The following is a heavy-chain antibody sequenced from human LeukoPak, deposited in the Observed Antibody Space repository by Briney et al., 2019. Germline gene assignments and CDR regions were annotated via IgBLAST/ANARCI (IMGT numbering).Heavy chain of an antibody. D-gene: IGHD3-3*01. CDR2: ILNNGDNT. V-gene: IGHV3-23*01. Sequence: GGSLRLSCAASGFTFSSYAMAWIRQAPGKGLEWVSTILNNGDNTYYADSVKGRFTISRDNSKNTLYLQMNSLRAEDTAVYYCATLSTYYDFWSTINYYYYGMDVWGQGTTVTVSS. CDR3: ATLSTYYDFWSTINYYYYGMDV. CDR1: GFTFSSYA. J-gene: IGHJ6*02.